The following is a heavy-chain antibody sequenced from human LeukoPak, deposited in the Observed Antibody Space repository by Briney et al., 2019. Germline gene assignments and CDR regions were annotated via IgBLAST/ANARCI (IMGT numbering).Heavy chain of an antibody. D-gene: IGHD3-16*01. CDR1: GSSLNNYY. J-gene: IGHJ5*02. V-gene: IGHV4-59*01. CDR2: IYSTGST. Sequence: SETLSLTCTVSGSSLNNYYWNWVRQSPGIGLQWIGYIYSTGSTNYNPSLKSRVSMSVDTSKNQFSLQLSSLTAADTAVYYCARDFWVAPTSAHFFDPWGRGTLVTVSS. CDR3: ARDFWVAPTSAHFFDP.